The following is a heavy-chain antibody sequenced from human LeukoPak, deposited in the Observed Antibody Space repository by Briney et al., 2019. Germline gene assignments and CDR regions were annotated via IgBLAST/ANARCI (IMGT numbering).Heavy chain of an antibody. Sequence: ASVKVSCKASGHTFTVYYMHWVRQAPGQGLEWMGRINPYSGGTNYAQKFQGRVTMTRDTSITTAYMELSSLRSDDTAVYYCARDAWYYYDSSGYYNNFDYWDQGTLVTVSS. CDR2: INPYSGGT. CDR1: GHTFTVYY. CDR3: ARDAWYYYDSSGYYNNFDY. J-gene: IGHJ4*02. D-gene: IGHD3-22*01. V-gene: IGHV1-2*06.